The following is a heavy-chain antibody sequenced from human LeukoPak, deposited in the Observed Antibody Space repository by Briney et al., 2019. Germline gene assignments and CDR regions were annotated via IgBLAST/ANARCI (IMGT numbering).Heavy chain of an antibody. D-gene: IGHD4-23*01. CDR1: GGSISSGDYY. CDR2: IYYSGST. J-gene: IGHJ4*02. V-gene: IGHV4-30-4*01. Sequence: NTSETLSLTCTVSGGSISSGDYYWSWIRQPPGKGLEWIGYIYYSGSTYYNPSLKSRVTISVDTSKNQFSLKLSSVTAADTAVYCCARGAGKADYWGQGTLVTVSS. CDR3: ARGAGKADY.